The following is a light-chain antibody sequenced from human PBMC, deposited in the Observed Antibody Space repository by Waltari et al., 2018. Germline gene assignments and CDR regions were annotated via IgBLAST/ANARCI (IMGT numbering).Light chain of an antibody. V-gene: IGLV3-19*01. CDR2: GKN. CDR3: NSRDSSGNHVL. J-gene: IGLJ2*01. CDR1: SLRTYY. Sequence: SSELTQDPAASVALGQTVRITCQGDSLRTYYASWYQQRPGQAPVLVIYGKNNRPSGIPDRFSGSSSGNTASLTISGAQAEDEADYYCNSRDSSGNHVLFGGGTKLTVL.